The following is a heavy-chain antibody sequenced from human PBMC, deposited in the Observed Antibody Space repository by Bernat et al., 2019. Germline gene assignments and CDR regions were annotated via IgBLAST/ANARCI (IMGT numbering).Heavy chain of an antibody. CDR3: ARRGGSGYVIQ. CDR1: GFSFSSYS. Sequence: EVQLVESGGGLVQPGGSLRLSCAASGFSFSSYSMNWVRQAPGKGLEWVSFIRVNIGTSHYADSLKGRFTIARDNAKNSLYLQMNSLRAEDTAVYYCARRGGSGYVIQWGQGTLVTVSS. V-gene: IGHV3-48*01. D-gene: IGHD3-3*01. CDR2: IRVNIGTS. J-gene: IGHJ4*02.